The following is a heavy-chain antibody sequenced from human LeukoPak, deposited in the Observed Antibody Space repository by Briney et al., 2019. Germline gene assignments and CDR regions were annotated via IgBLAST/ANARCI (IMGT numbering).Heavy chain of an antibody. CDR1: GFPFNTYG. CDR3: AKGDPTVTQPSDS. J-gene: IGHJ4*02. Sequence: PGRSLRLSCVASGFPFNTYGMHWVRQAPGKGLDWVAVISYGGSNKYYADSVEGRFTISRDNSKNTLYLQMNSLRHDDTAVYYCAKGDPTVTQPSDSWGQGTLVTVSS. CDR2: ISYGGSNK. D-gene: IGHD4-17*01. V-gene: IGHV3-30*18.